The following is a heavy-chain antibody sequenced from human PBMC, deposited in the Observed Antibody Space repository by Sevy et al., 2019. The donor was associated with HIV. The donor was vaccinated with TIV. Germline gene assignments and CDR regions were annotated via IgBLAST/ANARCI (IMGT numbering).Heavy chain of an antibody. CDR3: ARDRSRRFYYYGMDV. Sequence: GGSLRLSCAASGFTFSSYSMHWVRQAPGEGLEWVAVISYDESNKFYADSVKGRFTISRDNSKNTLYVQMNSLRVDDTAVYYCARDRSRRFYYYGMDVWGQGTSVTVSS. CDR2: ISYDESNK. CDR1: GFTFSSYS. V-gene: IGHV3-30-3*01. J-gene: IGHJ6*02.